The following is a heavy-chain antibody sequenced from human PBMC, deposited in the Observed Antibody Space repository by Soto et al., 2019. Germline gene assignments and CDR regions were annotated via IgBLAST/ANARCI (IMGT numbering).Heavy chain of an antibody. J-gene: IGHJ4*02. V-gene: IGHV3-9*01. CDR1: GFTFDNYA. CDR2: INWNSAVI. D-gene: IGHD5-18*01. Sequence: GGSLRLSCAASGFTFDNYAMHWVRQAPGKGLEWVSGINWNSAVIGYADSVKGRFTISRDNAKNALYLQMTSLRSEDTALYYCARDPSVTAIGRADHWGQGTLVTVSS. CDR3: ARDPSVTAIGRADH.